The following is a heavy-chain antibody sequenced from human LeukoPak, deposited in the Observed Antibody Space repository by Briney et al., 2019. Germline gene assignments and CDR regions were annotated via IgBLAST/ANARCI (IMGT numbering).Heavy chain of an antibody. CDR3: ASMGRGSYYFDY. J-gene: IGHJ4*02. CDR2: IIPIFGTA. D-gene: IGHD3-10*01. Sequence: SVKVSCKASGGTFSSYAVSWVRQAPGQGLEWMGGIIPIFGTANYAQKFQGRVTITTDESTSTAYMELSSLRSEDTAVYYCASMGRGSYYFDYWGQGTLVTVSS. V-gene: IGHV1-69*05. CDR1: GGTFSSYA.